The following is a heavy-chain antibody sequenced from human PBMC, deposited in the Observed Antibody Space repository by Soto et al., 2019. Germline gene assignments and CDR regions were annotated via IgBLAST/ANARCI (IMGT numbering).Heavy chain of an antibody. Sequence: SETLSLTCTVSGGSISTSSYYWGWIRQPPGKGLEWIGNIYYSGSASYNPSLKSRVTISVDTSKNQVSLKLSSVTAADTAVYNCVSGYPWVGFDYWGQGTLVTVLL. CDR1: GGSISTSSYY. CDR2: IYYSGSA. V-gene: IGHV4-39*01. J-gene: IGHJ4*02. CDR3: VSGYPWVGFDY. D-gene: IGHD5-18*01.